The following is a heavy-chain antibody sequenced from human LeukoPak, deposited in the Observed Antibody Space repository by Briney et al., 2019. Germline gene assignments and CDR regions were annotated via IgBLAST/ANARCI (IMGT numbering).Heavy chain of an antibody. CDR2: IKQDGSGK. CDR1: GFTFSNYW. J-gene: IGHJ4*02. CDR3: ARDFRFLDDY. Sequence: GGSLRLSCAASGFTFSNYWMTWVRQAPGKGLEWVGNIKQDGSGKYYVDSVKGRFTISRDNAKNSLYLQMNSLRAEDTAVYYCARDFRFLDDYWGQGTLVTVSS. V-gene: IGHV3-7*01. D-gene: IGHD3-3*01.